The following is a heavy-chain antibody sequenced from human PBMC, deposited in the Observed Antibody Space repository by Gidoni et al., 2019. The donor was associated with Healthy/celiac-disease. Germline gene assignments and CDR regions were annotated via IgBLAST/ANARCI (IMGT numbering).Heavy chain of an antibody. D-gene: IGHD3-22*01. V-gene: IGHV3-23*01. Sequence: EVQLLESGGGLVQPGGSLRLSCAASGFTFSSYAMSWVRQAPGKGLEWVSAISGSGCSTYYSDSVKGRFTISRDNSKNTLYLQMNSLRAEDTAVYYCAKSADYYDSSGYFYWGQGTLVTVSS. CDR3: AKSADYYDSSGYFY. CDR1: GFTFSSYA. J-gene: IGHJ4*02. CDR2: ISGSGCST.